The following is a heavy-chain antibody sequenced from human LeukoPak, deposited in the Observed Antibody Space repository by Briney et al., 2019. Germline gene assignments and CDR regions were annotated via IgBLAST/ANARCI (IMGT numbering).Heavy chain of an antibody. Sequence: PGRSLRLSCAASGFTFSNYGMHWVRQAPGKGLEWVAVISYDGSNKYYADSVKGRFTISRDNSKNTLYLQMNSLRAEDTAVYYCASDKELHYWGQGTLVTVSS. CDR2: ISYDGSNK. J-gene: IGHJ4*02. D-gene: IGHD1-26*01. CDR1: GFTFSNYG. V-gene: IGHV3-30*03. CDR3: ASDKELHY.